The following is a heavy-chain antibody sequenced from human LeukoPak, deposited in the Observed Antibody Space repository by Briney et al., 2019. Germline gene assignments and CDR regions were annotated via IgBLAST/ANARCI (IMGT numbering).Heavy chain of an antibody. CDR2: ISYDGSNK. D-gene: IGHD3-22*01. CDR3: ARGADDSSGYRLDY. Sequence: PGRSLRLSCAASGFTFSSYAMHWVRQAPGKGLEWVAVISYDGSNKYYADSVKGRSTISRDNSKNTLYLQMNSLRAEDTAVYYCARGADDSSGYRLDYWGQGTLVTVSS. V-gene: IGHV3-30-3*01. CDR1: GFTFSSYA. J-gene: IGHJ4*02.